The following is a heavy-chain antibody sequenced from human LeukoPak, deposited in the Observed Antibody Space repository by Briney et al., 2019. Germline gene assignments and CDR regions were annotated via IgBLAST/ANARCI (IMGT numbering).Heavy chain of an antibody. CDR1: GGSFSAYY. D-gene: IGHD3-3*01. CDR3: ARGRRDDFWSGYSLYYFDY. J-gene: IGHJ4*02. CDR2: VNHSGST. Sequence: KPSETLSLTCAVYGGSFSAYYWSWIRQPPGKGLEWIGEVNHSGSTNYNPSLKSRVSISVDTSKNQFSLRLNSVTAADTAVYYCARGRRDDFWSGYSLYYFDYWGQGTLVTVSS. V-gene: IGHV4-34*01.